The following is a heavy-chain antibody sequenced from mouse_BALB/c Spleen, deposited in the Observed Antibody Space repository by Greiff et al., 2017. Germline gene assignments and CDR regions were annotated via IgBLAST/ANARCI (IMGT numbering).Heavy chain of an antibody. CDR2: IWGGGST. J-gene: IGHJ2*01. CDR3: AKHGYYGSSQYYFDY. CDR1: GFSLTDYG. D-gene: IGHD1-1*01. V-gene: IGHV2-6-5*01. Sequence: VQLQQSGPGLVAPSQSLSITCTVSGFSLTDYGVSWIRQPPGKGLEWLGVIWGGGSTYYNSALKSRLSISKDNSKSQVFLKMNSLQTDDTAMYYCAKHGYYGSSQYYFDYWGQGTTLTVSS.